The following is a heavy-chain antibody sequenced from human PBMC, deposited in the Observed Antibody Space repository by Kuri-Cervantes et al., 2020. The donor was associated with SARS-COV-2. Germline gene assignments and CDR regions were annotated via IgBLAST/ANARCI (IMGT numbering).Heavy chain of an antibody. Sequence: ASVTVSCKASGYIFTGYYMHWVRQAPGQGPEWMGWINPDGGTNSAQKFQGRVTMTRDTSISTAYMELSRLRSDDTAVYYCARDLLLPHTIFGVVHTEVYYYYYMDVWGKGTTVTVSS. J-gene: IGHJ6*03. D-gene: IGHD3-3*01. CDR3: ARDLLLPHTIFGVVHTEVYYYYYMDV. V-gene: IGHV1-2*02. CDR2: INPDGGT. CDR1: GYIFTGYY.